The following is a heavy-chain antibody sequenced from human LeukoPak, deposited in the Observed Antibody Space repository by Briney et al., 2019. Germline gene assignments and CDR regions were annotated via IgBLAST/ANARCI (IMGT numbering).Heavy chain of an antibody. CDR2: IKQDGSEK. Sequence: GGSLRLSCAASGFTFSNYWMSWVRQAPGKGLEWVANIKQDGSEKYYVDSVKGRFTVSRDNAKSSLYLQMNSLRAEDTAVYYCAKGSSSGYYLNYFDYWGQGTLVTVSS. CDR1: GFTFSNYW. D-gene: IGHD3-22*01. J-gene: IGHJ4*02. CDR3: AKGSSSGYYLNYFDY. V-gene: IGHV3-7*03.